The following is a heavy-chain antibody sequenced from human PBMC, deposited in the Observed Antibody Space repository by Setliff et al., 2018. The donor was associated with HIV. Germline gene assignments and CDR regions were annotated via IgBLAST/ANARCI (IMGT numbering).Heavy chain of an antibody. J-gene: IGHJ6*02. CDR1: GFTFSSYA. CDR2: ISYDGSNK. D-gene: IGHD2-15*01. Sequence: GGSLRLSCAASGFTFSSYAMHWVRQAPGKGLEWVAVISYDGSNKYYADSVKGRFTISRDNSKNTLYLEMNNLRTEDTAVYYCAKDIGYYYYGMDVWGQGTLVTVSS. CDR3: AKDIGYYYYGMDV. V-gene: IGHV3-30*01.